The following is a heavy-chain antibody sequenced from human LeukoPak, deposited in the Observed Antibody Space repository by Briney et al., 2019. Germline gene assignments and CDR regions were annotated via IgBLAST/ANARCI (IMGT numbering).Heavy chain of an antibody. CDR1: GGSISNYY. J-gene: IGHJ5*02. CDR3: ARSSYGYNWFDP. V-gene: IGHV4-59*08. CDR2: IYYSAST. Sequence: SETLSLTCTVSGGSISNYYWNWVRQPPGKGLEWIGYIYYSASTNYNPSLKSRVTISVDTSKNHFSLKLSSATAADTAAYYCARSSYGYNWFDPWGQGTLVTVSS. D-gene: IGHD5-18*01.